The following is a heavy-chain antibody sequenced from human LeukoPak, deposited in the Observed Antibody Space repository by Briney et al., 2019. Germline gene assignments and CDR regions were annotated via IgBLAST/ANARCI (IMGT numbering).Heavy chain of an antibody. CDR3: ARTIYYYESTSYFSDAFDV. J-gene: IGHJ3*01. Sequence: GGSLRLSCAATGFALSMDWMHWVRQAPGKGLDWVSSISPTSAYIYYQDSVKGRFTISRDDAKNSLYLEMDSLRAEDTAVYYCARTIYYYESTSYFSDAFDVWGQGTMVTVSS. V-gene: IGHV3-21*01. CDR2: ISPTSAYI. D-gene: IGHD3-22*01. CDR1: GFALSMDW.